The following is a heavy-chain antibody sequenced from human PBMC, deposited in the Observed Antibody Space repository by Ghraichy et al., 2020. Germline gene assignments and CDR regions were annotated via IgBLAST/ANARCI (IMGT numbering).Heavy chain of an antibody. D-gene: IGHD2-8*02. CDR3: AREGTGGNYYFDY. Sequence: SCTVSGGSISSGGYYWSWIRQHPGKGLEWIGYIYYSGSIYYNPSLKSRVAISVDTSKNQFSLKLSSVTAADTAVYYCAREGTGGNYYFDYWGQGTLVTVSS. J-gene: IGHJ4*02. CDR2: IYYSGSI. V-gene: IGHV4-31*03. CDR1: GGSISSGGYY.